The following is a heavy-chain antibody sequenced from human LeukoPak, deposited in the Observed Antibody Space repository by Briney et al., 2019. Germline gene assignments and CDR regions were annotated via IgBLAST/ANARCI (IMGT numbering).Heavy chain of an antibody. J-gene: IGHJ4*02. V-gene: IGHV3-33*06. D-gene: IGHD1-26*01. CDR3: AKEGWELGPIDY. Sequence: PGGSLRLSCAASGFTLSSYDMHWVRQAPGKGLEWVAVTWYDGTNKYYADSVKGRFTTSRDNSKNTLYLQMNSLRAEDTAVYYCAKEGWELGPIDYWGQGTLVTVSS. CDR2: TWYDGTNK. CDR1: GFTLSSYD.